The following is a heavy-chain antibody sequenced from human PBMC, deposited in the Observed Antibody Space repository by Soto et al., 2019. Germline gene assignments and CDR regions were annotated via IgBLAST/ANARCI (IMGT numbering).Heavy chain of an antibody. CDR1: GGTFSSYA. Sequence: QVQLVQSGAEVKKPGSSVKVSCKASGGTFSSYAISWVRQAPGQGLEWMGGIIPIFGTANYAQKFQGRVTITADESTSTAYMELSSLRSEDTAVYYCARDRVYSSSFQWVGIGWFDPWGQGTLVTVSS. V-gene: IGHV1-69*01. D-gene: IGHD6-6*01. CDR3: ARDRVYSSSFQWVGIGWFDP. J-gene: IGHJ5*02. CDR2: IIPIFGTA.